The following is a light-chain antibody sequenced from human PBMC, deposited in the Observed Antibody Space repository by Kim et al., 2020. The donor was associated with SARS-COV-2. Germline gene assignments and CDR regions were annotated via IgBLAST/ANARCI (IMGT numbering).Light chain of an antibody. CDR2: GAS. CDR3: HQYYNWPQT. Sequence: ETVMTQSPGILSVSPGERVTLSCRASQSVSSNLAWYQQKPGQAPRLVIYGASTRATGIPARFSGSGSGTEFALTISNLQSEDFAVYYCHQYYNWPQTFGQGTKLEI. CDR1: QSVSSN. J-gene: IGKJ2*01. V-gene: IGKV3-15*01.